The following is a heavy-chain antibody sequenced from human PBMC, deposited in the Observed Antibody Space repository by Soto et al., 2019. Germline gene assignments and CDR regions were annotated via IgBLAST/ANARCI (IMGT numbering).Heavy chain of an antibody. V-gene: IGHV3-74*01. CDR3: ARDRYIVVVPAAGGYYYYGMDV. Sequence: GSLRLSCAASGFTSSSYWIHCCRQSPLKGLVWVSRINSDGSSTSYADSVKGRLTISRDNAKNTLYLQKNSLRAEDTAVYYCARDRYIVVVPAAGGYYYYGMDVWGQGTTVTVSS. CDR2: INSDGSST. CDR1: GFTSSSYW. J-gene: IGHJ6*02. D-gene: IGHD2-2*01.